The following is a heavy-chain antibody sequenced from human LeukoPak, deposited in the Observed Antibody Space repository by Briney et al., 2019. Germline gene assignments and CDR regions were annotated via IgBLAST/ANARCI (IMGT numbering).Heavy chain of an antibody. CDR1: GFTFSSYG. CDR2: IWYDGSNK. CDR3: ARGDITGHMWAFDI. D-gene: IGHD1-20*01. J-gene: IGHJ3*02. Sequence: GRSLRLSCAGSGFTFSSYGMHWVRQAPGKGLEWVAVIWYDGSNKYYADCVKGRFTISRDNSKNTLYLQMNSLRAKDTAVYYCARGDITGHMWAFDIWGQGTMVTVSS. V-gene: IGHV3-33*01.